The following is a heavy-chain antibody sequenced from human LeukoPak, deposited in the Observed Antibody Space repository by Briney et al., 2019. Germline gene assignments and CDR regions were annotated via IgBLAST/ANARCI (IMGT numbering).Heavy chain of an antibody. Sequence: PSETLSLTCTVSGGSISSYYWSWIRQPPGKGLEWIGYIYYSGSTNYNPSLKSRVTISVDTSKNQFSLKLSSVTAADTAVYYCARHENEDCGGDCSLFDYWGQGTLVTVSS. J-gene: IGHJ4*02. CDR1: GGSISSYY. V-gene: IGHV4-59*08. D-gene: IGHD2-21*02. CDR2: IYYSGST. CDR3: ARHENEDCGGDCSLFDY.